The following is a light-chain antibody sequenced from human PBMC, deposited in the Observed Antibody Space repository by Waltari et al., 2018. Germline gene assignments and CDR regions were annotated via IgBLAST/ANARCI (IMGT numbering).Light chain of an antibody. V-gene: IGLV2-14*01. J-gene: IGLJ3*02. CDR3: SSYTSSSTWV. Sequence: QSALTQPASVSGSPGQPITISCTGTSSDGGGYNYVPWYQQHPGKAPKPMIYKVSKRPSGVSNRFSGSKSGNTASLTISGLQAEDEADYYCSSYTSSSTWVFGGGTKLTVL. CDR2: KVS. CDR1: SSDGGGYNY.